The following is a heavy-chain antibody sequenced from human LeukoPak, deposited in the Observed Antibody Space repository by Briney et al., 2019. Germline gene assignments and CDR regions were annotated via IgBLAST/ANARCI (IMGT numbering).Heavy chain of an antibody. D-gene: IGHD3-10*01. V-gene: IGHV1-2*02. J-gene: IGHJ3*02. CDR1: GDTLTGYY. CDR3: AGYTVVRGLTLSAFDI. Sequence: RASVKVSCKASGDTLTGYYLHWVRQAPRQGLEWMGCFDPNTGATHYAQKFQGRVTMTRDTSIDTDFLELGSLVSDDTALYYCAGYTVVRGLTLSAFDIWGQGTMVTVSS. CDR2: FDPNTGAT.